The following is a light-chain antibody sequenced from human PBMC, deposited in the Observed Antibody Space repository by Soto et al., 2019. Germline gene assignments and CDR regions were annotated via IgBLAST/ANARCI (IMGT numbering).Light chain of an antibody. J-gene: IGKJ1*01. CDR3: QQYNSYLAWT. CDR2: DAS. Sequence: DIQMTQSPSTLSASVGDRVTITCRASQSISSWLAWYQQKPGKAPKLLIYDASSLESGVPSRFSGSGSGTEFTLTISSLQHDDFAAYYCQQYNSYLAWTFGQGTKVEI. CDR1: QSISSW. V-gene: IGKV1-5*01.